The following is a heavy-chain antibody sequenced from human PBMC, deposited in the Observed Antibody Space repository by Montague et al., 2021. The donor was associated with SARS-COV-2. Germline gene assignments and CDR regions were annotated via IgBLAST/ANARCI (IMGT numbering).Heavy chain of an antibody. Sequence: SETLSLTYSVSGGSFDSDNFFWGWIRQPPGKRLEWIGVISNGGRTFDNPSLKSRVTISVHTSRNQLSLNVKSVTAADTAVYYCARHRRYGVVTYYPDFWGQGIMVTVSS. CDR1: GGSFDSDNFF. CDR3: ARHRRYGVVTYYPDF. CDR2: ISNGGRT. J-gene: IGHJ4*02. D-gene: IGHD2-8*01. V-gene: IGHV4-39*01.